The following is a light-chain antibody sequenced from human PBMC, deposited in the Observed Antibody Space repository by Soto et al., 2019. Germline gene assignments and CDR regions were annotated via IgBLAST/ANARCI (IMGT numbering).Light chain of an antibody. CDR1: SSDVGGYNY. CDR3: SSYTSSSTQVV. J-gene: IGLJ2*01. V-gene: IGLV2-14*01. Sequence: QSALTQPASVSGPPGQSITISCTGTSSDVGGYNYVSWYQQHPGKAPKLMIYEVSNRPSGVSNRFSGSKSGNTASLTISGLQAEDEADYYCSSYTSSSTQVVFGGGTKVTVL. CDR2: EVS.